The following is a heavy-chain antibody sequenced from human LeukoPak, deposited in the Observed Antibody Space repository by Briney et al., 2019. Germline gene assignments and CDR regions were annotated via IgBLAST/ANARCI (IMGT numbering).Heavy chain of an antibody. CDR2: IYSGGTT. V-gene: IGHV3-53*01. J-gene: IGHJ3*01. D-gene: IGHD1-26*01. CDR3: ARGGGGSYYTGGIDV. CDR1: GFTDSTNY. Sequence: GGSLRLSCAASGFTDSTNYMSWVRQAPGKGLEWVSIIYSGGTTFYADSVKGRFSISRDNSKNTLYLQMNSLRAEDTAVYFCARGGGGSYYTGGIDVWRQGSMVTVSS.